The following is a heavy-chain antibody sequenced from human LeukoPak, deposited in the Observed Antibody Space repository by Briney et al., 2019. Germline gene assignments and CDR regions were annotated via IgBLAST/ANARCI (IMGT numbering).Heavy chain of an antibody. V-gene: IGHV3-7*03. J-gene: IGHJ4*02. D-gene: IGHD4-23*01. CDR1: GFSFSSYW. CDR2: IKEDGSET. Sequence: AGGSLRLSCAVSGFSFSSYWMSWVRQAPGMGLELVANIKEDGSETYYVDSVKGRFTISRDNARNSVYLQMNRLRAGDTAVYYCARAGGGYFDYWGQRTLVTVSS. CDR3: ARAGGGYFDY.